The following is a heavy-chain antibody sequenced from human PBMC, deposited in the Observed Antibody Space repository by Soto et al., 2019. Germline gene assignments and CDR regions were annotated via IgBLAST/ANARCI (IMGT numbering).Heavy chain of an antibody. CDR1: GYTFTSYD. D-gene: IGHD3-9*01. CDR3: ARVMLTGWSLPPYYYYMDI. CDR2: MNPNSGNT. Sequence: ASVKVSCKASGYTFTSYDINWVRQATGQGLEWMGWMNPNSGNTGYAQKLQGRVTMTRNTSISTAYMELSSLRSEDTAVYYCARVMLTGWSLPPYYYYMDIWGKGTTVTVSS. J-gene: IGHJ6*03. V-gene: IGHV1-8*01.